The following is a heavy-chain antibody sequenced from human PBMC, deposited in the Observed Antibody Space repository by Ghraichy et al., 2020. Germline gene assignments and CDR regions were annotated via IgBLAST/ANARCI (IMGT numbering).Heavy chain of an antibody. D-gene: IGHD2-2*01. J-gene: IGHJ6*02. CDR1: GYTFTSYA. CDR3: ARYGAGCSSTSCYVGDYYYYYGMDV. CDR2: INTNTGNP. Sequence: ASVKVSCKASGYTFTSYAMNWVRQAPGQGLEWMGWINTNTGNPTYAQGFTGRFFFSLDTSVSTAYLQISSLKAEDTSVYYCARYGAGCSSTSCYVGDYYYYYGMDVWGQGTTVTVSS. V-gene: IGHV7-4-1*02.